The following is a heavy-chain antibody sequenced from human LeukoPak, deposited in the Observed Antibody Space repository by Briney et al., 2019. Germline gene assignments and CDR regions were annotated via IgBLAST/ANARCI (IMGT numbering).Heavy chain of an antibody. Sequence: GGSLRLSCVASGFTFSDYAMSWVRQAPGKGLEWVSGISDSGGSTYYADSVKGRCTISRDNSKNTVSLQMSNLRAEDTAVFFCARHDSFIPYWGQGTLVTVTS. CDR3: ARHDSFIPY. D-gene: IGHD3-16*02. CDR2: ISDSGGST. CDR1: GFTFSDYA. V-gene: IGHV3-23*01. J-gene: IGHJ4*02.